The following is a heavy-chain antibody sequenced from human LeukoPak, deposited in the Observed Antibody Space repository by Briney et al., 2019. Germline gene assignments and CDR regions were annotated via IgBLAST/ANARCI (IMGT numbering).Heavy chain of an antibody. CDR2: INHSGST. Sequence: SETLSLTCAVYGGSFSGYYWSWIRQPPGKGLEWIGEINHSGSTNYNPSLKSRVTISVDTSKNQFSLKLSSVTAADTAVYYCARGRIVVVVAAPPYNWFDPWGQGTLVTVSS. CDR3: ARGRIVVVVAAPPYNWFDP. CDR1: GGSFSGYY. J-gene: IGHJ5*02. D-gene: IGHD2-15*01. V-gene: IGHV4-34*01.